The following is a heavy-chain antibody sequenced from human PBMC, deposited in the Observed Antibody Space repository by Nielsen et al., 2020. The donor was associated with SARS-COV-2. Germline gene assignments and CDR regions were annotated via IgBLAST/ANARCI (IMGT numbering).Heavy chain of an antibody. J-gene: IGHJ6*02. V-gene: IGHV4-31*03. CDR3: ATELAGGRILDI. CDR2: IYYRGST. CDR1: GGSITSGNYY. D-gene: IGHD3-10*01. Sequence: LSCTVSGGSITSGNYYWSWLRQHPGKGLEGIGNIYYRGSTYYNSSLESRVTISIDTSKNQFSLKLSSVTASDTAVYYCATELAGGRILDIWGQGTTVTVSS.